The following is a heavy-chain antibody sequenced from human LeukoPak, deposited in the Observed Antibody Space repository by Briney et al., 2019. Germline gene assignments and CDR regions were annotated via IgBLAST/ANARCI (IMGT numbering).Heavy chain of an antibody. Sequence: SVKVSCKASGGTFSSYAISWVRQAPGQGLEWMGGIIPIFGTANYAQKFQGRVTITADESTSTAYMELSSLRSEDTAVYYCARVGSVVGAPYYYYGMDVWGQGTTVTVS. V-gene: IGHV1-69*13. CDR1: GGTFSSYA. D-gene: IGHD1-26*01. CDR3: ARVGSVVGAPYYYYGMDV. J-gene: IGHJ6*02. CDR2: IIPIFGTA.